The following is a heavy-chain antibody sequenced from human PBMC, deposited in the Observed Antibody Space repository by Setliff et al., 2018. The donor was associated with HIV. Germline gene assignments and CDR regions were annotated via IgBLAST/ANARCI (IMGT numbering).Heavy chain of an antibody. CDR2: INTATVTTT. Sequence: PGGSLRLSCAASGLSFSSYSMNWVRQAPGKGLEWIAYINTATVTTTVYYADSVKGRFTVSRDNAKNSLFLDMNSLRDDDSAVYYCARVGRIYYFEHWGQGTVVTSPQ. J-gene: IGHJ4*02. V-gene: IGHV3-48*02. CDR1: GLSFSSYS. D-gene: IGHD1-26*01. CDR3: ARVGRIYYFEH.